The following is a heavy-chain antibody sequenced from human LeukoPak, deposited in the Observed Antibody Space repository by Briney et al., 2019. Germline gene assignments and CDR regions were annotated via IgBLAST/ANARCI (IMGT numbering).Heavy chain of an antibody. D-gene: IGHD6-19*01. J-gene: IGHJ4*02. CDR2: ISAYNGNT. CDR1: GYTFTSYG. Sequence: GASVKVSCKASGYTFTSYGISWVRQAPGQGLEGLGWISAYNGNTNYAQKLQGRVTMTTDTSTSTAYMELRSLRSDVTGVYYCTRDPYSSGWSDYWGRGTLVTVSS. CDR3: TRDPYSSGWSDY. V-gene: IGHV1-18*01.